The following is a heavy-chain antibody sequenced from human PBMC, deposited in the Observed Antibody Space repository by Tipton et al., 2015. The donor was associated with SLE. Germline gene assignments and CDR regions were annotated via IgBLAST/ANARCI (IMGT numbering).Heavy chain of an antibody. CDR2: INHSGST. V-gene: IGHV4-34*01. Sequence: LSLTCAVYGGSFSGYYWSWIRQPPGKGLEWIGEINHSGSTNYNPSLKSRVTISVDTSKNQFSLKLSSVTAADTAVYYCAREGGDIVATNWFDPWGQGTLVTVSS. CDR1: GGSFSGYY. J-gene: IGHJ5*02. CDR3: AREGGDIVATNWFDP. D-gene: IGHD5-12*01.